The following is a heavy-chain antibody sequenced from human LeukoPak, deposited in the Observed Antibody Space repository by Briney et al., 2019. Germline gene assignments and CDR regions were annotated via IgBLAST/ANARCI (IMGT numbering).Heavy chain of an antibody. CDR1: GFTFSSYG. CDR3: AKDRPVMIDLGGYFDY. D-gene: IGHD3-22*01. Sequence: PGGSLRLSCAASGFTFSSYGMHWVRQAPGKGLEWGAVISYDGSNKYYADSVKGRFTISRDNSKNTLYLQMSSLRAEDTAVYYCAKDRPVMIDLGGYFDYWGQGTLVTVSS. CDR2: ISYDGSNK. J-gene: IGHJ4*02. V-gene: IGHV3-30*18.